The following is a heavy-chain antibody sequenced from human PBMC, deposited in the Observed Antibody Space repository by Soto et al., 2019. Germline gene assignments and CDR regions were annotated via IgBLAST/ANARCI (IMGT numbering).Heavy chain of an antibody. Sequence: QVRLVQSGAEVKKPGSSVKVSCKGSGATFTSYGVIWVRQAPGQGLEWMGGIIPIFDKANYARKFQARLTITADKSTSTAFMELRSLRSEDTAVYYCARAGIYSDYFTGAQDPWGQGTLVTVSS. CDR2: IIPIFDKA. V-gene: IGHV1-69*06. J-gene: IGHJ5*02. CDR3: ARAGIYSDYFTGAQDP. D-gene: IGHD4-17*01. CDR1: GATFTSYG.